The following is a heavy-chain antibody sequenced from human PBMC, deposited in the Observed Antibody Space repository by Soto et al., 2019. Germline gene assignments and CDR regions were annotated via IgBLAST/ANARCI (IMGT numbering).Heavy chain of an antibody. J-gene: IGHJ4*02. CDR3: SREDY. CDR1: GYTFTSYF. V-gene: IGHV1-3*01. Sequence: QVQFVQSGADVRKPGASVKVSCKASGYTFTSYFIHWVRQAPGQSLEWMGWISAGNGNTQYSQKFQGRVTITRDTSASTVYLELSSLTSEDTAVYDCSREDYWGPGTLVTVSS. CDR2: ISAGNGNT.